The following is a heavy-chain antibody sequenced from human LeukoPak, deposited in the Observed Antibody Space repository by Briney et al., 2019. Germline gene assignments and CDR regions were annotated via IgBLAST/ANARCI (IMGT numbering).Heavy chain of an antibody. CDR2: IYYSGST. J-gene: IGHJ4*02. V-gene: IGHV4-59*08. D-gene: IGHD1-26*01. Sequence: SETLSLTCTVSGGSISSYYRSWIRQPPGKGLEWIGYIYYSGSTNYNPSLKSRVTMSVDTSKNQFSLKLSSVTAADTAVYYCASLRERSYYARGFDYWGQGTLVTVSS. CDR1: GGSISSYY. CDR3: ASLRERSYYARGFDY.